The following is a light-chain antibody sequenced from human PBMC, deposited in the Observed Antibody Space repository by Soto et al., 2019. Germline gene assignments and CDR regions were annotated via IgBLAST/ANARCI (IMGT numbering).Light chain of an antibody. CDR3: QQSYSTPIT. Sequence: DIQMTQSPSSLSASVGDRVTITCRASQSISSYLNWYQQKPGKAPKLLIYAASSLQSGVPSRFSGSGSGTVFTLTISSLQPEDFATYYCQQSYSTPITFGQGTRLEMK. CDR2: AAS. V-gene: IGKV1-39*01. CDR1: QSISSY. J-gene: IGKJ5*01.